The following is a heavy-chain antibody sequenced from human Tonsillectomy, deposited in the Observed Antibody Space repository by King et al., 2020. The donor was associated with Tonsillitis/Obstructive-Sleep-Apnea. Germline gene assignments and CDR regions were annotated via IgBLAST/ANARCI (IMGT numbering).Heavy chain of an antibody. V-gene: IGHV3-23*04. CDR3: AKVSNSGSYLASFFDY. CDR2: ISGSGGST. CDR1: GFTFSSYA. D-gene: IGHD1-26*01. Sequence: QLVESGGGLVQPGGSLRLSCAASGFTFSSYAMSWVRQAPGKGLEWVSAISGSGGSTYYADSVKGRFTISRDNSKNTLYLQMNSLRAEDQAVYYCAKVSNSGSYLASFFDYWGQGTLVTVSS. J-gene: IGHJ4*02.